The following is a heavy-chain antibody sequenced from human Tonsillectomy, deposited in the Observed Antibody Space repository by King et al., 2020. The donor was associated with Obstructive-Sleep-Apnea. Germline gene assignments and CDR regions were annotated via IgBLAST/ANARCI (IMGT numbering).Heavy chain of an antibody. CDR3: ARDRGVGASYWYFDL. J-gene: IGHJ2*01. D-gene: IGHD1-26*01. CDR1: GFTFSDYY. Sequence: VQLVESGGGLVKPGGSLRLSCAASGFTFSDYYMSWIRQAPGKGLEWGSYISSGGSAIYYADSVKGRVTISRDNAKNSLYLQMNSLRAEDTAVYYCARDRGVGASYWYFDLWGRGTLVTVSS. CDR2: ISSGGSAI. V-gene: IGHV3-11*01.